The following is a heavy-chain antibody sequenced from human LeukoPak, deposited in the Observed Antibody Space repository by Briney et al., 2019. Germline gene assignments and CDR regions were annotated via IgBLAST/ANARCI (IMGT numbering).Heavy chain of an antibody. CDR3: ARGPGIAVYYFHY. D-gene: IGHD6-19*01. J-gene: IGHJ4*02. CDR1: GFTFSSYG. Sequence: GRSLRLSCAASGFTFSSYGMHWVRQAPGKGLEWVAVIWYDGSTKYYADSVKGRFTISRDNSKNTLYLQMNSLRAEDTAVYYCARGPGIAVYYFHYWGQGTLVTVSS. V-gene: IGHV3-33*01. CDR2: IWYDGSTK.